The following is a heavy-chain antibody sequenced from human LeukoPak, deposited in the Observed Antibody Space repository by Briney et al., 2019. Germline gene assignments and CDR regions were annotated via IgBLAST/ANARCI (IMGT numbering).Heavy chain of an antibody. D-gene: IGHD3-10*01. CDR1: GFTFSNYE. J-gene: IGHJ3*02. V-gene: IGHV3-48*03. CDR3: ARETGLDALDI. Sequence: GGSLSLSCVASGFTFSNYEMNWVRQAPGRGLEWVSYITSTANIKNYADSVKGRFTISRDNATNSLYLQMNSLTADDTALYYCARETGLDALDIWGQGTAVTVSP. CDR2: ITSTANIK.